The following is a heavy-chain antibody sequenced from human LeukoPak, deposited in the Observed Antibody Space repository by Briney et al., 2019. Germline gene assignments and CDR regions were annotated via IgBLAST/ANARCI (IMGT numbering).Heavy chain of an antibody. CDR1: GLTFSDYY. D-gene: IGHD5-18*01. J-gene: IGHJ4*02. CDR2: ISSSGSTL. Sequence: GGSLRLSCAASGLTFSDYYMSSIRQAPGKGLEWVSYISSSGSTLYYADSVKGRFTISRDNAKNSLYLQMNSLRAEDTAVYYCASMDTAMVPVDYWGQGTLVTVSS. V-gene: IGHV3-11*04. CDR3: ASMDTAMVPVDY.